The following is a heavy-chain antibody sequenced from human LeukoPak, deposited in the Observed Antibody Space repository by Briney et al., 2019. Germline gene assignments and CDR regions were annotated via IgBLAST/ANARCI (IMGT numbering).Heavy chain of an antibody. CDR3: ARVTGYMTEDYFDY. CDR2: IYYSGST. CDR1: GGSISSYY. V-gene: IGHV4-59*01. J-gene: IGHJ4*02. Sequence: PSETLSLTRTVSGGSISSYYWSWIRQPPGKGLEWIGYIYYSGSTNYNPSLKSRVTISVDTSKNQFPLRLSSVTAADTAVYYCARVTGYMTEDYFDYWGQGTLITVSS. D-gene: IGHD6-13*01.